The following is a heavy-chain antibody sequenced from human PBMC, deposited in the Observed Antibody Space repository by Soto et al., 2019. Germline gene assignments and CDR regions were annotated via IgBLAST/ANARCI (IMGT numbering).Heavy chain of an antibody. D-gene: IGHD4-17*01. CDR2: ISTSGRTL. CDR1: GFTFSDYY. J-gene: IGHJ4*02. CDR3: ARDQTTTVVTPLLY. Sequence: QVQLVESGGGLVKPGGSLRLSYEASGFTFSDYYMSWIRQAPGKGLEWLAYISTSGRTLFYSDSVKGRFTISRDNAKNSMYLQMHSLRAEDTAKYYCARDQTTTVVTPLLYWGQGTLVIVSS. V-gene: IGHV3-11*01.